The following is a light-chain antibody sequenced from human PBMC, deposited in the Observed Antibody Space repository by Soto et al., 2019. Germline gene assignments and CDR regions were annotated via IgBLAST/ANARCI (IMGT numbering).Light chain of an antibody. Sequence: DIHMTQSPSTLSASVGDRVTITCRASQSISSWLAWYQQKPGKAPKLLIYKASSLESGVPSRFSGSGSGTEFTLTISSMQPDHFANYYCQQYNSYSRTFGQGTKVDIK. CDR3: QQYNSYSRT. J-gene: IGKJ1*01. V-gene: IGKV1-5*03. CDR2: KAS. CDR1: QSISSW.